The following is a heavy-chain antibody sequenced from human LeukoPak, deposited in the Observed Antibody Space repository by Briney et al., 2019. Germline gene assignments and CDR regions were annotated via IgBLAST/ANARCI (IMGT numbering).Heavy chain of an antibody. V-gene: IGHV4-59*01. D-gene: IGHD1-26*01. CDR3: ARGRSNYYGMDV. Sequence: SETLSLTCTVSGGSISSYYWSWIRRPPGKGLEWIGYIYYNGNTNYSPSLKSRVTMSVDTSKNLFSLKVSSVTAADTAVYYCARGRSNYYGMDVWGQGTTVTVSS. CDR1: GGSISSYY. CDR2: IYYNGNT. J-gene: IGHJ6*02.